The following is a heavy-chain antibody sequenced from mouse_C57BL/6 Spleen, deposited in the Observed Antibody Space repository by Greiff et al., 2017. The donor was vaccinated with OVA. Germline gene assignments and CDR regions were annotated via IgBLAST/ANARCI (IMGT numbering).Heavy chain of an antibody. CDR1: GFSFNTYA. CDR2: IRSKSNNYAT. D-gene: IGHD1-1*01. CDR3: VRHGTVVGDY. J-gene: IGHJ4*01. V-gene: IGHV10-1*01. Sequence: EVMLVESGGGLVQPKGSLKLSCAASGFSFNTYAMNWVRQAPGKGLEWVARIRSKSNNYATYYADSVKDRFTISRDDSESMLYLQMNNLKTEDTAMYYCVRHGTVVGDYWGQGTSVTVSS.